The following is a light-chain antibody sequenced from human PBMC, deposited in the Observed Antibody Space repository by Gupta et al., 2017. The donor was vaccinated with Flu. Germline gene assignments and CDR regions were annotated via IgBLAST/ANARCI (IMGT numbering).Light chain of an antibody. CDR2: DAS. V-gene: IGKV3-11*01. J-gene: IGKJ4*01. Sequence: EIVLTQSPATLSLSPGERATLSCRASQSVSSYLAWYQKKPGQAPRLLIYDASNRATGIKARFSGSGDETDFTLTIISREPEDFAVYYCQQRRYGYGGNTFGRGTRLEIK. CDR1: QSVSSY. CDR3: QQRRYGYGGNT.